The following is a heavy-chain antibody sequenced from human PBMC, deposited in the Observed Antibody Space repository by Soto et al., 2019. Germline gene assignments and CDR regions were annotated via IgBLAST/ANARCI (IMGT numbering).Heavy chain of an antibody. Sequence: PGESLKISCKGSGYSFTSYWISWVRQMPGKGLEWMGRIDPSDSYTNYSPSFQGHVTISADKSISTAYLQWSSLKASDTAMYYCAIQNKGSSGSGAFDIWGQGTMVTVSS. CDR1: GYSFTSYW. J-gene: IGHJ3*02. CDR2: IDPSDSYT. D-gene: IGHD3-22*01. V-gene: IGHV5-10-1*01. CDR3: AIQNKGSSGSGAFDI.